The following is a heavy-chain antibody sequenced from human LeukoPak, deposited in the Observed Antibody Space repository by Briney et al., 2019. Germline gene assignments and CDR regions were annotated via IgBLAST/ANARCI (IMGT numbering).Heavy chain of an antibody. Sequence: GESLKISCKGSGYSFTSYWIVLVRQMPGKGLEWMGIIYPGDSDTRYSPSFQGQVTISADKSISTAYLQWSSLKASDTAMYYCARHKHFNWFDPCGEGTLVTVSS. V-gene: IGHV5-51*01. CDR2: IYPGDSDT. J-gene: IGHJ5*02. CDR3: ARHKHFNWFDP. CDR1: GYSFTSYW.